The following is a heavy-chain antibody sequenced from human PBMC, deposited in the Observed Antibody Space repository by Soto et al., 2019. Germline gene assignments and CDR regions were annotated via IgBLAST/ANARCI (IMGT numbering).Heavy chain of an antibody. J-gene: IGHJ5*02. D-gene: IGHD3-16*02. Sequence: SVKVSCKASGGTFSSYTISWVRQAPGQGLEWMGRIIPILGIANYAQKFQGRVTITADKSTSTAYMELSSLRSEDTAVYYCARVIGMAPLQDWFDPWGQGTLVTVSS. V-gene: IGHV1-69*02. CDR3: ARVIGMAPLQDWFDP. CDR2: IIPILGIA. CDR1: GGTFSSYT.